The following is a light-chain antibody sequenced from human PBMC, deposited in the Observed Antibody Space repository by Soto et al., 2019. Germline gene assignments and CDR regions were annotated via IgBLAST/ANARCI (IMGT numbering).Light chain of an antibody. Sequence: EIVMTQSPVTLSVSPGERATLSCRASQSVSSNLAWYPQKPGQAPSLLIYGAFTRATGIPARFSGTGSGTEFTLTISSLQSEDFALYYCQKYNDWPLTFGQGTKVDI. CDR2: GAF. J-gene: IGKJ1*01. CDR3: QKYNDWPLT. V-gene: IGKV3-15*01. CDR1: QSVSSN.